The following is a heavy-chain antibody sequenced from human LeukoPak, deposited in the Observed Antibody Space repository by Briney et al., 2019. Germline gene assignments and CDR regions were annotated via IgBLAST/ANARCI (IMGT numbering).Heavy chain of an antibody. Sequence: GASVKVSCKASGGTFSSYAISWVRQAPGQGLEWMGRIIPILGIANYAQKFQGRVTITADKSTSTAYMELSSLRSEDTAVYYCAREGAYCSGGSCYSGNDYWGQGTLVTVSS. J-gene: IGHJ4*02. V-gene: IGHV1-69*04. CDR2: IIPILGIA. CDR1: GGTFSSYA. CDR3: AREGAYCSGGSCYSGNDY. D-gene: IGHD2-15*01.